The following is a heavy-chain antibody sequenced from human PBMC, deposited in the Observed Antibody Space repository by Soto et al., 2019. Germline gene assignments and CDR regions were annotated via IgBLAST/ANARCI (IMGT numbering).Heavy chain of an antibody. CDR1: GYTFSSYG. D-gene: IGHD3-16*02. CDR2: ISSYSGDT. CDR3: ARDRLRLGELSLLGYFDY. V-gene: IGHV1-18*01. Sequence: ASVKVSCKASGYTFSSYGINWVRQAPGQGLEWMGWISSYSGDTNYAQRLQGRVTMTTDTSTSTAYMELRSLRSEDTAVYYCARDRLRLGELSLLGYFDYWGQGTLVTVSS. J-gene: IGHJ4*02.